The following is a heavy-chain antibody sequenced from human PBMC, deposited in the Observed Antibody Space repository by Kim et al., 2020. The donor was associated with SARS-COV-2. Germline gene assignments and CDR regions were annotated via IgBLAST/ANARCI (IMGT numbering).Heavy chain of an antibody. V-gene: IGHV3-21*01. CDR2: ISSSSSYI. Sequence: GGSLRLSCAASGFTFSSYSMNWVRQAPGKGLEWVSSISSSSSYIYYADSVKGRFTISRDNAKNSLYLQMNSLRAEDTAVYYCASQMATVPGEFDYWGQGTLVTVSS. D-gene: IGHD4-4*01. CDR1: GFTFSSYS. CDR3: ASQMATVPGEFDY. J-gene: IGHJ4*02.